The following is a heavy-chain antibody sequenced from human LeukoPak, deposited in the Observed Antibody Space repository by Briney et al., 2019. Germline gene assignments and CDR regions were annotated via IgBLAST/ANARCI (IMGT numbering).Heavy chain of an antibody. CDR3: TTTSDYGDHKR. CDR1: GGTFSSYA. J-gene: IGHJ4*02. D-gene: IGHD4-17*01. V-gene: IGHV1-69*13. Sequence: ASVKVSCKASGGTFSSYAISWVRQAPGQGLEWMGGIIPIFGTANYAQKFQGRVTITADESTSTAYMELSSLRSEDTAVYYCTTTSDYGDHKRWGQGTLVTVSS. CDR2: IIPIFGTA.